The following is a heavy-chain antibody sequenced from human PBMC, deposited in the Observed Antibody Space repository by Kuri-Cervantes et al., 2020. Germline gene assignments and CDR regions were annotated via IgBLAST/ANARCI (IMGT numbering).Heavy chain of an antibody. J-gene: IGHJ6*03. CDR3: ASHSGYCSGGSCYSTFSYYYYTDV. D-gene: IGHD2-15*01. CDR2: INAGNGNT. V-gene: IGHV1-3*01. Sequence: ASVKVSCKASGYTFTSYAMHWVRQAPGQRLEWMGWINAGNGNTKYSQKFQGRVTITRDTSASTAYMELSSLRSEDTAVYYCASHSGYCSGGSCYSTFSYYYYTDVWGKGTTVTVSS. CDR1: GYTFTSYA.